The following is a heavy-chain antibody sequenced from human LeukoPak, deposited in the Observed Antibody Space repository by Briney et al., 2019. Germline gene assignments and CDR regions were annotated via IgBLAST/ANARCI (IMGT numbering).Heavy chain of an antibody. J-gene: IGHJ4*02. CDR3: ARGGGDYYDSSGYHLDY. Sequence: SETLSLTCAVYGGSFSGYYWSWIRQPPGKGLEWIGEINHSGSTNYNPSLKSRVTISVDTSKNQFSLKLSSVTAADTAVYYCARGGGDYYDSSGYHLDYWGQGTLVTVSS. V-gene: IGHV4-34*01. D-gene: IGHD3-22*01. CDR2: INHSGST. CDR1: GGSFSGYY.